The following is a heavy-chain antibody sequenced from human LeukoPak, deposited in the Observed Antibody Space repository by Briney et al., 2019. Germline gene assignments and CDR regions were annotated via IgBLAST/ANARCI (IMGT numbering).Heavy chain of an antibody. J-gene: IGHJ4*02. D-gene: IGHD3-3*01. CDR1: GFTFSNYW. CDR3: ARGRGPLRFLEWLSETRFYYFDY. Sequence: PGGSLRLSCVASGFTFSNYWMTWVRQAPGKGLEWVANIKTDGSQIYYVDPVKGRFTISRDNAKNSLYLQMNGLRAEDTAVYYCARGRGPLRFLEWLSETRFYYFDYWGQGTLVTVSS. CDR2: IKTDGSQI. V-gene: IGHV3-7*01.